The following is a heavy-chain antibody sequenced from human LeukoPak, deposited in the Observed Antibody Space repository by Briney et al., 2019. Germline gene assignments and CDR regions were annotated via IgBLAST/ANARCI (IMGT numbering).Heavy chain of an antibody. CDR3: AKDPRPYYDVPVGY. Sequence: GGSLRLSCAASGFTFSSFAMSWVRQAPGKGLEWVSTISDSGGYTYYADSVKGRFTISRDNSKNTLYLHMNSLRAEDTAVYYCAKDPRPYYDVPVGYWGQGTLVTVSP. CDR1: GFTFSSFA. J-gene: IGHJ4*02. D-gene: IGHD3-3*01. V-gene: IGHV3-23*01. CDR2: ISDSGGYT.